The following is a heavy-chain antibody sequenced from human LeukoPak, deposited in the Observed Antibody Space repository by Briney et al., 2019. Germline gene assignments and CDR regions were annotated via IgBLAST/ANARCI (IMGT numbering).Heavy chain of an antibody. CDR2: IRYDGRNK. D-gene: IGHD6-19*01. V-gene: IGHV3-30*02. CDR1: GFTFSNYG. J-gene: IGHJ4*02. CDR3: ARDGSVAGRHRSDY. Sequence: GGSLRLSCAASGFTFSNYGMYWVRQAPGKGLEWVAFIRYDGRNKYYEDSVKGRFTISRDNSKNTLYLQINSLRDEDTAVYYCARDGSVAGRHRSDYWGQGTLVTVSS.